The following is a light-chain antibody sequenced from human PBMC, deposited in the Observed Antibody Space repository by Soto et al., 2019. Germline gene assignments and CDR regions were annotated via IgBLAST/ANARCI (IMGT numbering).Light chain of an antibody. J-gene: IGKJ1*01. CDR3: QQYNTWPRT. CDR1: QSVSNN. Sequence: EIVMTQSPATLSVSPGERATLSCRASQSVSNNLAWYQQKPGQAPRLLIYGASTRATGIPARFSCSGSGTEFTLTVSSLQSADFAVYYCQQYNTWPRTFGQGTKVEIK. CDR2: GAS. V-gene: IGKV3-15*01.